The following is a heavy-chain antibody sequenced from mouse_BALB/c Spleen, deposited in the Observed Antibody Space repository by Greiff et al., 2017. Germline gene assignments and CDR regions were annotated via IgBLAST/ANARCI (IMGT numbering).Heavy chain of an antibody. D-gene: IGHD2-3*01. CDR2: IYPGDGDT. CDR3: ARGADGFPFAY. J-gene: IGHJ3*01. CDR1: GYTFTSYW. V-gene: IGHV1-87*01. Sequence: QVQLQQSGAELARPGASVKLSCKASGYTFTSYWMQWVKQRPGQGLEWIGAIYPGDGDTRYTQKFKGKATLTADKSSSTAYMQLSSLASEDSAVYYCARGADGFPFAYWGQGTLVTVSA.